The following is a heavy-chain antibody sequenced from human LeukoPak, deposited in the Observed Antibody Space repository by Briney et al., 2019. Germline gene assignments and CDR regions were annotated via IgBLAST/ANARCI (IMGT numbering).Heavy chain of an antibody. D-gene: IGHD3-22*01. J-gene: IGHJ4*02. CDR1: GYTFTSYY. V-gene: IGHV1-46*01. CDR3: ARPAGGSGSSGYRYNYFDY. CDR2: INPSGGST. Sequence: ASVKVSSEASGYTFTSYYMHWVRQAPGQGLEWMGIINPSGGSTSYAQKFQGRVTMTRDMSTSTVYMELSSLRSEDTAAYYCARPAGGSGSSGYRYNYFDYWGQGTLVTVSS.